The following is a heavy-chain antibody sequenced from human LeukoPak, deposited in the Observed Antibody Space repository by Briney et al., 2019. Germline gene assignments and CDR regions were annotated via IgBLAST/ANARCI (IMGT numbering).Heavy chain of an antibody. CDR2: VRYDGSNK. CDR1: GFTLSSYG. V-gene: IGHV3-30*02. CDR3: AKDKAYYYDSSGSYFDY. Sequence: PGGSLRLSCAASGFTLSSYGMHWVRQAPGKGLEWVAFVRYDGSNKDFADSVKGRFTISRDNSKNTLYLQMNSLRTEDTAVYYCAKDKAYYYDSSGSYFDYWGQGTLVTVSS. D-gene: IGHD3-22*01. J-gene: IGHJ4*02.